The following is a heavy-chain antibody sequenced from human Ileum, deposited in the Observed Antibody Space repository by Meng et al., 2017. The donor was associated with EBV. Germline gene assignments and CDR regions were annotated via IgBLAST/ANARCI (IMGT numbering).Heavy chain of an antibody. J-gene: IGHJ4*02. CDR1: GFTFSSYA. CDR3: ANSNPYCSGGSCPRDY. Sequence: EVELVESGGGLVQPGGSLRLSCAASGFTFSSYAMSWVRQAPGKGLEWVSAISGSGGSTYYADSVKGRFTISRDNSKNTLYLQMNSLRAEDTAVYYCANSNPYCSGGSCPRDYWGQGTLVTVSS. D-gene: IGHD2-15*01. V-gene: IGHV3-23*04. CDR2: ISGSGGST.